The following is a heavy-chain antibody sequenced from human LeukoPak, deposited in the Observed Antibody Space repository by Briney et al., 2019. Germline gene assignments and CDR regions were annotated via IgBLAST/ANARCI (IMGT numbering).Heavy chain of an antibody. V-gene: IGHV3-33*01. CDR3: ARVFTWEGRAFDI. D-gene: IGHD1-26*01. J-gene: IGHJ3*02. CDR2: IWYDGSNK. CDR1: GFTFSSYG. Sequence: GGSLRLSCAASGFTFSSYGMHWVRQAPGKGLEWVAVIWYDGSNKYYADSVKGRFTISRDNSKNTLYLQMNSLRAEDTAVYYCARVFTWEGRAFDIWGQGTMVTVSS.